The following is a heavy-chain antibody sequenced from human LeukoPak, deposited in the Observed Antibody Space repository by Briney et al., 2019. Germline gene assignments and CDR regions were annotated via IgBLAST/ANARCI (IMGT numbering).Heavy chain of an antibody. V-gene: IGHV4-31*03. Sequence: TLSLTCTVSGGSISSGGYYWSWIRQHPGKGLVWIGYIYYSGSIYYNPSLKSRVTISVDTSKNQFSLKLSSVTAADTAVYYCARLPRWTSCCLDAFDIWGQGTMVTVSS. J-gene: IGHJ3*02. CDR3: ARLPRWTSCCLDAFDI. D-gene: IGHD2-2*01. CDR2: IYYSGSI. CDR1: GGSISSGGYY.